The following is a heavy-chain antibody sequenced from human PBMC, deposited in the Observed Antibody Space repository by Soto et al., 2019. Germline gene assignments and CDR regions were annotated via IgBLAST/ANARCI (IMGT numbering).Heavy chain of an antibody. Sequence: ASVKVSCKASGYTFSSYAISWVRQAPGQGLEWMGGIIPIFGTANYAQKFQGRVTITADESTSTAYMELSSLRSEDTAVYYCARVPFSTAMVTYYYYGMDVWGQGTTVTVSS. D-gene: IGHD5-18*01. V-gene: IGHV1-69*13. CDR2: IIPIFGTA. CDR1: GYTFSSYA. CDR3: ARVPFSTAMVTYYYYGMDV. J-gene: IGHJ6*02.